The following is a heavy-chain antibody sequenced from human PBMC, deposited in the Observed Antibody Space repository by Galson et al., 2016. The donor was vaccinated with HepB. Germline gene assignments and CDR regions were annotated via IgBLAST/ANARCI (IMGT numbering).Heavy chain of an antibody. D-gene: IGHD3-10*01. CDR1: GFTVSSNY. V-gene: IGHV3-23*01. CDR3: AKCLWVRGVYPFDP. J-gene: IGHJ5*02. Sequence: LRLSCAASGFTVSSNYMTWVRQAPGKGLEWVSAISGSGGSTSYADSVKGRFTISRDNSKNTLYLQMNSLRAEDTAVYYCAKCLWVRGVYPFDPWGQGTLVTVSS. CDR2: ISGSGGST.